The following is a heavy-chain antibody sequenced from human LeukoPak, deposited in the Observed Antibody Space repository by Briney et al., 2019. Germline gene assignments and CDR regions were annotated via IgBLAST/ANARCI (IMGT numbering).Heavy chain of an antibody. CDR3: ARAPAYCSSTSCYYYMDV. D-gene: IGHD2-2*01. CDR1: GYTFTSYG. V-gene: IGHV1-18*01. CDR2: ISAYNGNT. Sequence: ASVKVSCKASGYTFTSYGISWVRQAPGQGLEWMGWISAYNGNTNYAQKLQGRVTMTTDTSTSTAYVELRSLRSDDTAVYYCARAPAYCSSTSCYYYMDVWGKGTTVTVSS. J-gene: IGHJ6*03.